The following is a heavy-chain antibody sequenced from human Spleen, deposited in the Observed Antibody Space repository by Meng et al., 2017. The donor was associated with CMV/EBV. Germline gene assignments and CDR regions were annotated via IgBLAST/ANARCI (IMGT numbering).Heavy chain of an antibody. CDR2: ISSSGSTI. J-gene: IGHJ6*02. Sequence: GESLKISCEASGFTFSNSWMNWVRQAPGKGLEWVSYISSSGSTIYYADSVKGRFTISRDNAKNSLYLQMNSLRAEDTAVYYCARDQYCSSTSCYHYYYYGMDVWGQGTTVTVSS. D-gene: IGHD2-2*01. V-gene: IGHV3-48*04. CDR3: ARDQYCSSTSCYHYYYYGMDV. CDR1: GFTFSNSW.